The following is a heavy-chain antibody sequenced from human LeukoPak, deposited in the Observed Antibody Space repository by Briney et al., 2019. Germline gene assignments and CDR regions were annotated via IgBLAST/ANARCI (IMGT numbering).Heavy chain of an antibody. CDR3: AKSDYYYYGMDV. Sequence: SETLSLTCTVSGDSISTYYWSWIRQPPGKGLEWCGYIYCGGSTNYNPPLKSRVTISVDTSKNQFSLKLSSATAADTAVYYCAKSDYYYYGMDVWGRGTTVTVSS. J-gene: IGHJ6*02. CDR1: GDSISTYY. V-gene: IGHV4-59*12. CDR2: IYCGGST.